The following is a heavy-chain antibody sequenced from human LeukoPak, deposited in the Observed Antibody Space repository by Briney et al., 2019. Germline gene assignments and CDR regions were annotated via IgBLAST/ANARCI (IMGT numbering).Heavy chain of an antibody. V-gene: IGHV1-24*01. CDR3: ATATQSIAARRWFDL. D-gene: IGHD6-6*01. Sequence: ASVKVSCKVSGYTLTELSMHWVRQAPGKGLEWMGGFDPEDGETIYAQKFQGRVTMTEDTSTDTAYMELSSLRSEDTAVYYCATATQSIAARRWFDLWGQGTLVTVSS. CDR2: FDPEDGET. CDR1: GYTLTELS. J-gene: IGHJ5*02.